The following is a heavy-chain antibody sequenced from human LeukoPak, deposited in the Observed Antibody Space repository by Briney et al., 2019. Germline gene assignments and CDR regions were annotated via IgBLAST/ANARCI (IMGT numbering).Heavy chain of an antibody. Sequence: SETLSLTCGVSGGSISNTNWWSWVRQPPGQGLEWIWEISLTGLTHYNPSLESRVTVSLDKSKNQLSLNLTSVTVSDTAVYYCSRENGAFSPFGYWGQGTLVTVLS. D-gene: IGHD2-8*01. V-gene: IGHV4-4*02. CDR3: SRENGAFSPFGY. CDR2: ISLTGLT. CDR1: GGSISNTNW. J-gene: IGHJ4*02.